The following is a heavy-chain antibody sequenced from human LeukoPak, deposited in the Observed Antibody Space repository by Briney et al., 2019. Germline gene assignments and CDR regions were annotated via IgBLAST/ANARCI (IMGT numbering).Heavy chain of an antibody. CDR2: INPNSGGT. J-gene: IGHJ4*02. Sequence: ASVKVSCKASGYTFTGYCMHWVRQAPGQGLEWMGWINPNSGGTNYAQKFQGRVTMTRDTSISTAYMELSRLRSDDTAVYYCARAYYYDSSGYYYPHFDYWGQGTLVTVSS. CDR1: GYTFTGYC. V-gene: IGHV1-2*02. CDR3: ARAYYYDSSGYYYPHFDY. D-gene: IGHD3-22*01.